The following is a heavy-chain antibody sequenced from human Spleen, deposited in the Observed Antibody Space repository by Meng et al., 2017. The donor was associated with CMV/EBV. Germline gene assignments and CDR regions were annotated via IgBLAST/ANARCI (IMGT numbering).Heavy chain of an antibody. Sequence: GESLKISCAASGFTVSSNYMSWVRQAPGKGLEWVSVIYSGGSTYYADSVKGRFTISRDNSKNTLYLQMNSLRAEDTAVYYCARAPRGSYYYGMDVWGQGTTVTVSS. V-gene: IGHV3-53*01. CDR3: ARAPRGSYYYGMDV. CDR1: GFTVSSNY. CDR2: IYSGGST. J-gene: IGHJ6*02. D-gene: IGHD3-16*01.